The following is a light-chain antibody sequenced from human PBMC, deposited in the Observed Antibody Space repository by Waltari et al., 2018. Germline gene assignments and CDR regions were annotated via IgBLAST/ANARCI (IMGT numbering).Light chain of an antibody. CDR3: ATWDASLTGWV. J-gene: IGLJ2*01. Sequence: QSVLTQPPSASGTPGQRVTISCSGSSSNIGRNPVNWYQQLPGTAPKLLIYSNNQPPSPLPYRFSVSKSGTSASLAISGLQSEDEADYYCATWDASLTGWVFGGETKLTVL. V-gene: IGLV1-44*01. CDR2: SNN. CDR1: SSNIGRNP.